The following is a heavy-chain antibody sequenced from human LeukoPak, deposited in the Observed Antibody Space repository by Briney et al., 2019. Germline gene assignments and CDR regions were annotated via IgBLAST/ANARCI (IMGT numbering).Heavy chain of an antibody. CDR3: ARDRGWIQHDI. D-gene: IGHD5-18*01. V-gene: IGHV3-7*01. J-gene: IGHJ3*02. CDR1: GFAFSDFW. CDR2: IKGDGSAK. Sequence: GGSLRLSCAASGFAFSDFWMTWIRQAPGKGLEWVAFIKGDGSAKKYVDSVKGRFTISRDNAKNSLFLQMNSLRAEDTAVYYCARDRGWIQHDIWGQGTMVTVSS.